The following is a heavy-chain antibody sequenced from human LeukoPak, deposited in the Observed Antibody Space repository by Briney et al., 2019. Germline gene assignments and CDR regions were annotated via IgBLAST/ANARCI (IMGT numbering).Heavy chain of an antibody. CDR1: GGTFSSYA. D-gene: IGHD5-18*01. J-gene: IGHJ6*03. Sequence: SVKVSFKATGGTFSSYAITWVRQAPGQGLDWMGPIIPIFGTTNNAQRFQGRVTITADESTSTAYMDLSSLRSDDTAVYYCARADSYGYDGYYYYHYMDVWGRGTTVTVSS. V-gene: IGHV1-69*01. CDR3: ARADSYGYDGYYYYHYMDV. CDR2: IIPIFGTT.